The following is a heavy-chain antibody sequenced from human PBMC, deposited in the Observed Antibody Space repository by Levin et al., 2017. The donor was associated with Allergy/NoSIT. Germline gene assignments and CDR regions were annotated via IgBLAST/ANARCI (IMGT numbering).Heavy chain of an antibody. V-gene: IGHV4-61*01. D-gene: IGHD3-22*01. CDR1: GGSVSSGNSH. CDR3: ARRDDSGAYFPSFDS. J-gene: IGHJ4*02. CDR2: ISYSGTT. Sequence: PSETLSLTCTVSGGSVSSGNSHWNWIRQPPGKRLEWIGYISYSGTTHYNPSLKSRVTISVDTSKNQFSLNLSSVTAADTAVYYCARRDDSGAYFPSFDSWGQGTLVTVSS.